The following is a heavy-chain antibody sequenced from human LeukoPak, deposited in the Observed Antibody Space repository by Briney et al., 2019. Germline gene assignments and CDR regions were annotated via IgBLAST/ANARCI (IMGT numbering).Heavy chain of an antibody. J-gene: IGHJ3*01. CDR3: ARGRDGYNSLFHSFDL. Sequence: GASVKVSCKASGGTFSSYSINWVRQVPGQGLEWMGGIIPIFGTVKYAHKFQGRVTTTADESTSTAYLDLRALTSDDSALYYCARGRDGYNSLFHSFDLWGHGTMVTVSS. D-gene: IGHD5-24*01. CDR2: IIPIFGTV. CDR1: GGTFSSYS. V-gene: IGHV1-69*13.